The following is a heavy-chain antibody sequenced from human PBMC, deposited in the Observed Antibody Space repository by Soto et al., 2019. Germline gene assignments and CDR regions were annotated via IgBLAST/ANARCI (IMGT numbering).Heavy chain of an antibody. D-gene: IGHD6-13*01. CDR2: IWYDGSNK. V-gene: IGHV3-33*01. CDR3: ARGTIAAAGTSLDY. Sequence: QVQLVESGGGVVQPGRSLRLSCAASGFTFSSYGMHWVRQAPGKGLEWVAVIWYDGSNKYYADSVKGRFTISRDNSKNTLYLQMNSLRAEDTAVYYCARGTIAAAGTSLDYWGQGTLVTVSS. CDR1: GFTFSSYG. J-gene: IGHJ4*02.